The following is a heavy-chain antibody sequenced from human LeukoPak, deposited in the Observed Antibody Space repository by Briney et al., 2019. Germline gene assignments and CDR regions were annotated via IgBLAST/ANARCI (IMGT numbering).Heavy chain of an antibody. V-gene: IGHV4-39*07. J-gene: IGHJ5*02. D-gene: IGHD3-10*01. CDR1: GGSISSSSYY. CDR3: ARVQRSRGSETQGGHWFDP. Sequence: PSETLSLTCTVSGGSISSSSYYWGWIRQPPGKGLEWIGSIYYSGSTYYNPSLKSRVTISVDTSKSQFSLKLSSVTAADTAVYYCARVQRSRGSETQGGHWFDPWGQGTLVTVSS. CDR2: IYYSGST.